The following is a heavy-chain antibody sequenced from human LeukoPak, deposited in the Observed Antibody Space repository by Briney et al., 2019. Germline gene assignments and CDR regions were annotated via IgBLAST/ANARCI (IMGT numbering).Heavy chain of an antibody. V-gene: IGHV3-48*03. CDR2: ISSSGSTI. Sequence: GGSLRLSCAASGFTFSSYEMNWVRQAPGKGLEGVSYISSSGSTIYYADSVKGRFTISRDNAKNSLYLQMKSLRAEDTAVYYCARGYGDYEGKFDPWGQGTLVTVSS. CDR1: GFTFSSYE. J-gene: IGHJ5*02. CDR3: ARGYGDYEGKFDP. D-gene: IGHD4-17*01.